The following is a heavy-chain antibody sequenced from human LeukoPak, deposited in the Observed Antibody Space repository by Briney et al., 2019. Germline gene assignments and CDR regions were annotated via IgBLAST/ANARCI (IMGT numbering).Heavy chain of an antibody. V-gene: IGHV3-49*03. CDR2: IRSKAYGGTT. D-gene: IGHD3-22*01. CDR3: TRDIRLKYYYDSTDTFDI. CDR1: GFTFGDYA. Sequence: PGGSLRLSCTASGFTFGDYAMSWFRQAPGKGLEWVGFIRSKAYGGTTEYAASVKGGFTISRDDSKSIAYLQMNSLKTEDTAVYYCTRDIRLKYYYDSTDTFDIWGQGTMVTVSS. J-gene: IGHJ3*02.